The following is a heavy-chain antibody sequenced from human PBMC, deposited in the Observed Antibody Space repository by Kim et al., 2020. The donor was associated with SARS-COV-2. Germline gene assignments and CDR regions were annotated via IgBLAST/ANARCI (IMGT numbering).Heavy chain of an antibody. Sequence: GGSLRLSCAASGFTFNDYAMHWVRQAPGKGLEWVSGISWNSGSIGYADSVKGRFTISRDNAKNSLFLQMNSLRAEDTALYYCAKAGDYDYVRGGYRYDY. J-gene: IGHJ6*01. V-gene: IGHV3-9*01. CDR2: ISWNSGSI. CDR1: GFTFNDYA. D-gene: IGHD3-16*02. CDR3: AKAGDYDYVRGGYRYDY.